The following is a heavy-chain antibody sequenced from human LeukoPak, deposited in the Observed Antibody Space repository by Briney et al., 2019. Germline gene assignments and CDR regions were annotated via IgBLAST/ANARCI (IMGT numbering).Heavy chain of an antibody. Sequence: PSETLSLTCTVSGGSISSSSYYWGWIRQPPGKGLEWIGSIYYSGSTYYNPSLKSRVTISVDTSKNQFSLKLSSVTAADTAVYYCARQPLGGYCSSTSCYGRPYYYYYMDVWGKGTTVTISS. CDR1: GGSISSSSYY. CDR2: IYYSGST. V-gene: IGHV4-39*01. J-gene: IGHJ6*03. CDR3: ARQPLGGYCSSTSCYGRPYYYYYMDV. D-gene: IGHD2-2*03.